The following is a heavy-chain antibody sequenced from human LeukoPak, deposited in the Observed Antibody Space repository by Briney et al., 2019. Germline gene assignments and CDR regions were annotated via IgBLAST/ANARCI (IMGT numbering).Heavy chain of an antibody. CDR2: TNWNGGST. CDR1: GFTFDDYG. Sequence: GGSLRLPCAASGFTFDDYGMSWVRQAPGKGLEWVSGTNWNGGSTGYADSVKGRFTISRDNAKNSLYLQMNSLRAEDTALYYCVRGSSGSYYENDYWGQGTLVTVSS. CDR3: VRGSSGSYYENDY. J-gene: IGHJ4*02. V-gene: IGHV3-20*04. D-gene: IGHD1-26*01.